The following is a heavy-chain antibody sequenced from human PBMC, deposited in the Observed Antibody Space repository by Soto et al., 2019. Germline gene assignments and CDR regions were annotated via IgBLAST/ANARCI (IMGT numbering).Heavy chain of an antibody. CDR2: IYYRGNA. CDR3: SRLEGLATISYYFDF. Sequence: PSETLSLTCSVSDDSINSDKYYWGWIRQPPGKGLEWIGSIYYRGNAYYNPSLQTRVTISLDKSKSQFSLKLNSVTAADSAVYFCSRLEGLATISYYFDFWGPGALVTVSA. V-gene: IGHV4-39*01. CDR1: DDSINSDKYY. D-gene: IGHD3-9*01. J-gene: IGHJ4*02.